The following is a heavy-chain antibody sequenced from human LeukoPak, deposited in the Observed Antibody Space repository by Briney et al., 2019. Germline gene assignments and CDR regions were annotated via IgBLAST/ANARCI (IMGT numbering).Heavy chain of an antibody. CDR2: IYYSGST. Sequence: SETLSLTCTVSGGSISSYYWSWIRQPPGKGLDWMGYIYYSGSTDYNPSLKSRVTISVDTSKNQFSLKLSSVTAADTAVYYCARRGYYYDSSPHFDYWGQGTLVTVSS. J-gene: IGHJ4*02. V-gene: IGHV4-59*01. D-gene: IGHD3-22*01. CDR1: GGSISSYY. CDR3: ARRGYYYDSSPHFDY.